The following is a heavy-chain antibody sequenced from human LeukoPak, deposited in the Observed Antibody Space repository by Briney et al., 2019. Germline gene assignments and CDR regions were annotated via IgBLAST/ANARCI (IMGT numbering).Heavy chain of an antibody. CDR3: ARVGGFSSSSRGYYFDY. CDR2: ISSSSSYI. D-gene: IGHD6-6*01. CDR1: GFTFSSYS. Sequence: PGGSLRLSCAAYGFTFSSYSMNWVRQGPGKGLEWVSSISSSSSYIYYADSVKGRFTISRDNAKNSLYLQMNSLRAEDTAVYYCARVGGFSSSSRGYYFDYWGQGTLVTVSS. J-gene: IGHJ4*02. V-gene: IGHV3-21*01.